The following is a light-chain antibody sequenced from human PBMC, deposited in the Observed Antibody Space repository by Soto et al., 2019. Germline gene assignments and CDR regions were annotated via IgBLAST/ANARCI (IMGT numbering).Light chain of an antibody. CDR3: QQLNSYPPVT. CDR2: EAS. V-gene: IGKV1-9*01. J-gene: IGKJ5*01. CDR1: QCISTL. Sequence: SHSILSPSSLSASVGDRFTITCRPSQCISTLLAWYQQKPGNAPKVLIYEASLLQSGVPARFSGSGSGTDFTLTISSLEPEDFAVYYCQQLNSYPPVTFGQGTRLEIK.